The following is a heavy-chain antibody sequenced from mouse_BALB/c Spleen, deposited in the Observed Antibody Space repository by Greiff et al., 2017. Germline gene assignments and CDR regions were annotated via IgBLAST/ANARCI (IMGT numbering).Heavy chain of an antibody. Sequence: EVHLVESGPSLVKPSQSLSLTCSVTGDSITSGYWNWIRKFPGNKLEYIGYISYSGSTYYNPSLKSRISITRDTSKNQYYLQLNTVTTEDTATYYCARREDGYYYYAMDYWGQGTSVTVSS. J-gene: IGHJ4*01. CDR2: ISYSGST. CDR1: GDSITSGY. CDR3: ARREDGYYYYAMDY. V-gene: IGHV3-8*02. D-gene: IGHD2-3*01.